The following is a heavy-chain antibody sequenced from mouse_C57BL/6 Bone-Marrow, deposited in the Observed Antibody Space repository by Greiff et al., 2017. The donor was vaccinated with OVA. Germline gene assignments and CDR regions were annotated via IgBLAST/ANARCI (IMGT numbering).Heavy chain of an antibody. D-gene: IGHD1-1*01. V-gene: IGHV1-72*01. CDR1: GYTFTSYW. CDR3: ARDGSSPAWFAY. CDR2: IAPNSGGT. Sequence: QVQLKQPGAELVKPGASVKLSCKASGYTFTSYWMHWVKQRPGRGLEWIGRIAPNSGGTKYNEKFKSKATLTVDKPSSTAYMQLSSLTSEDSAVYYCARDGSSPAWFAYWGQGTLVTVSA. J-gene: IGHJ3*01.